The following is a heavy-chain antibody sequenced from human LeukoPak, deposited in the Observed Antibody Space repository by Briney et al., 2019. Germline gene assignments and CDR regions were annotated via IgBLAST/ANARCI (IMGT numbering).Heavy chain of an antibody. Sequence: SETLSLTCTVSGGSISSSSYYWGWSRQPPGKGLEWIGSIYYSGSTYYNPSLKSRVTISVKKTKNQVSLKLRSVTAADTAVYYCAGVGIAAAEGLDYWGQGTLVTVSS. V-gene: IGHV4-39*01. CDR2: IYYSGST. D-gene: IGHD6-13*01. CDR3: AGVGIAAAEGLDY. J-gene: IGHJ4*02. CDR1: GGSISSSSYY.